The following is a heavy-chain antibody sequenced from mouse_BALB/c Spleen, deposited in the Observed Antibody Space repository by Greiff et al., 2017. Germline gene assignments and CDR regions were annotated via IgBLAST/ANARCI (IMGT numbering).Heavy chain of an antibody. Sequence: VQLQQPGAELVKPGASVKLSCKASGYTFTSYWMHWVKQRPGQGLEWIGEINPSNGRTNYNEKFKSKATLTVDKSSSTAYMQLSSLTSEDSAVYYCARGDDGYTWFAYWGQGTLVTVSA. CDR2: INPSNGRT. J-gene: IGHJ3*01. CDR3: ARGDDGYTWFAY. D-gene: IGHD2-3*01. V-gene: IGHV1S81*02. CDR1: GYTFTSYW.